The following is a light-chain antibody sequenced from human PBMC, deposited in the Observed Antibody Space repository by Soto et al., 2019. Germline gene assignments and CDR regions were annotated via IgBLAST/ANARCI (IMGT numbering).Light chain of an antibody. CDR2: LGF. CDR3: MQTLQTPST. Sequence: DIVMTQSPLSLPVTPGEPASISCRSSQSLLHSNGYNYLDWYLQKPGQSPQLLIYLGFKRASGVPDRFSGSGSGTDFTLKISRVEAEDVGVYYCMQTLQTPSTFGGGTKVEIK. J-gene: IGKJ4*01. V-gene: IGKV2-28*01. CDR1: QSLLHSNGYNY.